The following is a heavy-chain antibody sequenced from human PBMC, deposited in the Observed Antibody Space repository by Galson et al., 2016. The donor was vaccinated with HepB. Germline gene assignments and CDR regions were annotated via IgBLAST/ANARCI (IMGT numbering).Heavy chain of an antibody. CDR2: ISGSGGST. CDR1: RFTFSNYA. V-gene: IGHV3-23*01. J-gene: IGHJ6*04. Sequence: SLRLSCAASRFTFSNYAMTWVRQAPGKGLEWVSAISGSGGSTYYADSVKGRFTISRDNSKNTLYLEMNSLRAEDTAVYYCAKKPGRGVEQTGLARGYWDVGGNGTTVTVSS. D-gene: IGHD3-10*01. CDR3: AKKPGRGVEQTGLARGYWDV.